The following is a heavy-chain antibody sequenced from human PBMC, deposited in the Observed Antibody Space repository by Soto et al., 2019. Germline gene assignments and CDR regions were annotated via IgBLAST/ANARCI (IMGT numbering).Heavy chain of an antibody. Sequence: ASVNVSCKASGYTFTGHYMHWVRQAPGQGLEWMGWINPNNGGTNYAQRFQGRVTMTRDTSISTAYMELSSLRSDDTAVYYCARGAGYCSGGTCYSFDYWGQGKMVTVSA. V-gene: IGHV1-2*02. CDR2: INPNNGGT. CDR3: ARGAGYCSGGTCYSFDY. J-gene: IGHJ4*02. CDR1: GYTFTGHY. D-gene: IGHD2-15*01.